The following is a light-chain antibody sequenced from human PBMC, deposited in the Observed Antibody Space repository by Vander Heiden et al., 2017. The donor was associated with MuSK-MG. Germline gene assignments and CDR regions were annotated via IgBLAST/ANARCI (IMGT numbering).Light chain of an antibody. V-gene: IGKV1-33*01. CDR1: QGIATY. CDR3: QQDNTLPRKT. J-gene: IGKJ1*01. CDR2: ETS. Sequence: DIQMTQSPSSLYASVGDRVTITCQASQGIATYLNWYQQKPGKGPKLLIYETSKLETGVPSRFSGNGYETDFSFTISSLRPEDFAPYYCQQDNTLPRKTFGQGTKVEIK.